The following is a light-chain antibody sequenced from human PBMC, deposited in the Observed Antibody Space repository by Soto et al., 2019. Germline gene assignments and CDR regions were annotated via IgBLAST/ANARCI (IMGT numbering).Light chain of an antibody. V-gene: IGLV4-69*01. CDR1: SGHSNYA. Sequence: QPVLTQSPSASASLGASVKLTCTLSSGHSNYAIAWHQQQSEKGPRYLMKLNSDGSHRKGDGNPDRSSGSSSGAERYLTFSSLQSEDEADYYCQTWGSGIVVFGGGTKLTVL. CDR2: LNSDGSH. CDR3: QTWGSGIVV. J-gene: IGLJ2*01.